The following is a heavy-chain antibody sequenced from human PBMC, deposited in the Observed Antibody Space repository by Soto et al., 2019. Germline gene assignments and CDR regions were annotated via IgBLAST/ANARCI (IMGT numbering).Heavy chain of an antibody. CDR3: AKDRDRNPKRVDAFEI. Sequence: EVQLLESGGGLVQPGGSLRLSCAASGFTFSSYAMSWVRQAPGKGLEWVSAISGSGGSTYYADSVKGRFTISRDNSKIRLYLQMNSLRAEDTAVYYCAKDRDRNPKRVDAFEIWGQGTMVTVSS. J-gene: IGHJ3*02. D-gene: IGHD1-1*01. CDR2: ISGSGGST. CDR1: GFTFSSYA. V-gene: IGHV3-23*01.